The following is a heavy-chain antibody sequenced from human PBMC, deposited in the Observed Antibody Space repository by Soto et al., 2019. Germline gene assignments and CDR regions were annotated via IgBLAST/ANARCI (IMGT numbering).Heavy chain of an antibody. J-gene: IGHJ5*02. V-gene: IGHV3-48*01. CDR2: ISSSSSTI. D-gene: IGHD5-12*01. CDR3: ARETSGYSGYDRWEYNWFDP. CDR1: GFTFSSYS. Sequence: PGGSLRLSCAASGFTFSSYSMNWVRQAPGKGLEWVSYISSSSSTIYYADSVKGRFTISRDNAKNSLYLQMNSLRAEDTAVYYCARETSGYSGYDRWEYNWFDPWGQGTLVTVSS.